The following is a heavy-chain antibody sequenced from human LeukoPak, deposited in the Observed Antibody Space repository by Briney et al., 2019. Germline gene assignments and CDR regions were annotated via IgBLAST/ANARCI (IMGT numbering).Heavy chain of an antibody. CDR3: ARGSGAGYNYYAH. V-gene: IGHV1-8*01. Sequence: VASVTVSCKASGYTFTNYDINWVRQATGQGLEWMGWMNPNTGNAGSSQKFQGRVTMTRDTSTNTAYMELYSLTSEDTAVYYCARGSGAGYNYYAHWGQGTLVTVSS. CDR2: MNPNTGNA. CDR1: GYTFTNYD. D-gene: IGHD5-24*01. J-gene: IGHJ4*02.